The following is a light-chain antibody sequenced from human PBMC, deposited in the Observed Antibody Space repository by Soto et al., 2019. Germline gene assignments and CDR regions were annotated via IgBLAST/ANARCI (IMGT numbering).Light chain of an antibody. V-gene: IGKV3-20*01. J-gene: IGKJ1*01. CDR1: QSVSSSY. Sequence: EIVLTQSPGTLSLSPGERAALSCRASQSVSSSYLAWYQQKPGQAPRLLIYGASSRATGIPDRFSGSGSGTDFTLTISRLEPEDFGVYYCQQEVTSPGTFGQGT. CDR3: QQEVTSPGT. CDR2: GAS.